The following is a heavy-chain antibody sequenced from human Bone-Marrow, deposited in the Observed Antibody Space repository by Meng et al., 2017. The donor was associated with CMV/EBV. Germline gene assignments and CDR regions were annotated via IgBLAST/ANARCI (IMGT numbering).Heavy chain of an antibody. D-gene: IGHD1-26*01. CDR3: ARSQSGSYSREYYLDY. Sequence: GGSPRLSCPASGFTFSSYEMNWVRQAPGKGLEWVSYISSSGSTIYYADSVKGRFTISRDNAKNSLYLQMNSLRAEDTAVYYCARSQSGSYSREYYLDYWGQGTLVTVSS. CDR2: ISSSGSTI. CDR1: GFTFSSYE. J-gene: IGHJ4*02. V-gene: IGHV3-48*03.